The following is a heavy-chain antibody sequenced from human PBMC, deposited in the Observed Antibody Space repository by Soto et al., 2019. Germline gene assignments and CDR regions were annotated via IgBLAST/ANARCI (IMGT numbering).Heavy chain of an antibody. Sequence: SQTLSLTCTVSGGSISSYYWSWIRQPPGKGLEWIGYIYYSGSTNYNPSLKSRVTLSVDTSKNQFSLKLSSVTAADTAVYYCARASSSGYYFWLANFDYWGQGTLVTVSS. CDR1: GGSISSYY. CDR3: ARASSSGYYFWLANFDY. CDR2: IYYSGST. D-gene: IGHD3-22*01. V-gene: IGHV4-59*01. J-gene: IGHJ4*02.